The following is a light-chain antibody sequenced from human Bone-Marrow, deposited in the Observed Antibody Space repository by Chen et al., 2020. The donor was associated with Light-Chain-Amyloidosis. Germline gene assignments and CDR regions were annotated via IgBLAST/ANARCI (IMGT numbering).Light chain of an antibody. J-gene: IGKJ2*01. V-gene: IGKV1-5*03. CDR1: QSIGSW. CDR3: KQYNSYPYT. CDR2: KAS. Sequence: DIQMTQSPSTLSASVGDGVTITCRASQSIGSWLIWYQQKLGKAPRLLIYKASSLESGVPSRFSGSGSGTAFTLTISSLLPDDFATYYCKQYNSYPYTFAQGTKLEI.